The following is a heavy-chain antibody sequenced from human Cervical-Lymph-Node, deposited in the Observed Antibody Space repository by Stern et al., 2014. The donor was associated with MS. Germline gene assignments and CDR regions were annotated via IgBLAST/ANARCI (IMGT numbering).Heavy chain of an antibody. CDR2: ITPIFATA. J-gene: IGHJ5*02. Sequence: QVQLEESGAEVKKPGSSVKVSCKASGGTFSTYSISWVRQAPRPGLEWMGGITPIFATANYAQKFHGRVTITADDSTSTAYMELSSLRSEDTAVYYCAFGGRSGYPKHFDPWGQGTVVTVSS. D-gene: IGHD5-12*01. CDR3: AFGGRSGYPKHFDP. V-gene: IGHV1-69*01. CDR1: GGTFSTYS.